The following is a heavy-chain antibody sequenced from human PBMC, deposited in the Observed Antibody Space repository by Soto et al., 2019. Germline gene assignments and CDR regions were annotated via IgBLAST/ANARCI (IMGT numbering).Heavy chain of an antibody. V-gene: IGHV1-2*04. CDR3: ARETRGHYYDSSGTLDYYGMDV. Sequence: ASVKVSFKASGYTFTGYYMHWVRQAPGQGPEWMGWINPNSGGTNYAQKFQGWVTMTRDTSISTAYMELSRLRSDDTAVYYCARETRGHYYDSSGTLDYYGMDVWGQGTTVTVSS. D-gene: IGHD3-22*01. J-gene: IGHJ6*02. CDR1: GYTFTGYY. CDR2: INPNSGGT.